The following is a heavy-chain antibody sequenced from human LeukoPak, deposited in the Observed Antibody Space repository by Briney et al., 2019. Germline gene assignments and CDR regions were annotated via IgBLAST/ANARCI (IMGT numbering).Heavy chain of an antibody. D-gene: IGHD4-17*01. J-gene: IGHJ4*02. Sequence: PGRSLRLSCAASGFTFSSYAMHWVRQAPGKGLEWVSYISHSSSTIYYADSVKGRFTISRDNAKKSLYLQMNSLRAEDSAVYYCARDRLHYGEYEKTFDYWGQGTLVTVSS. CDR1: GFTFSSYA. CDR2: ISHSSSTI. CDR3: ARDRLHYGEYEKTFDY. V-gene: IGHV3-48*01.